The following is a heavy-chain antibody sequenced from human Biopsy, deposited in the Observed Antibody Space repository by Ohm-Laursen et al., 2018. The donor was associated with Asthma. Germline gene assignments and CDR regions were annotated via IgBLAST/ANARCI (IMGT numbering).Heavy chain of an antibody. V-gene: IGHV4-61*01. CDR2: IYYTGSD. CDR3: ARGPNYHGSGRAPIGMDV. CDR1: GGSVSTGSYY. D-gene: IGHD3-10*01. Sequence: TLSLTCTVSGGSVSTGSYYWSWIRQPPGKGLEWLGYIYYTGSDNYSPSLKSRVTISVDTSKNQFSLRLNSVTAADTAVYYCARGPNYHGSGRAPIGMDVWGQGTTVTVSS. J-gene: IGHJ6*02.